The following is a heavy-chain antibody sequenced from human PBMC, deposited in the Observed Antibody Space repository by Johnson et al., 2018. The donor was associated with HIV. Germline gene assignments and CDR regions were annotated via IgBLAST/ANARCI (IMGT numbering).Heavy chain of an antibody. J-gene: IGHJ3*02. CDR2: ISYDGSNK. V-gene: IGHV3-30*04. D-gene: IGHD6-6*01. Sequence: QVQLVESGGGVVQPGRSLRLSCAASGFTFSSYAMHWVRQAPGKGLEWVAVISYDGSNKYYADSMKGRFTISRDNSKNTLYLQMNSLRAEDTAVYYCAKVLYSSSYDAFDILGQGTMVTVSA. CDR3: AKVLYSSSYDAFDI. CDR1: GFTFSSYA.